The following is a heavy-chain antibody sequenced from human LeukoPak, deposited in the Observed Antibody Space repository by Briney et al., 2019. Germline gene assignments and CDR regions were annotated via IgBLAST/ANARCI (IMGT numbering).Heavy chain of an antibody. CDR3: AKKVKCSGGSCYTLFDY. CDR1: GFTFSSYA. CDR2: ISGSGGST. J-gene: IGHJ4*02. D-gene: IGHD2-15*01. Sequence: GGSLRLSCAASGFTFSSYAMSWVRQAPGKGLEWVSAISGSGGSTYYADPVKGRFTISRDNSKNTLYLQMNSLRAEDTAVYYCAKKVKCSGGSCYTLFDYWGQGTLVTASS. V-gene: IGHV3-23*01.